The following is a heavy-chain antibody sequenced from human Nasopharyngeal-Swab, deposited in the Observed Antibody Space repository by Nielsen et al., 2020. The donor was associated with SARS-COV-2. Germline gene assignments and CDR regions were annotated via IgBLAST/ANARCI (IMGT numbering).Heavy chain of an antibody. V-gene: IGHV3-21*01. CDR2: ISSSSSYI. CDR1: GFTFNNYN. CDR3: ARDGLDYDFWSAYFMDV. J-gene: IGHJ6*02. D-gene: IGHD3-3*01. Sequence: GGSLRLSCAASGFTFNNYNFNWLRQAPGKGLEWVSSISSSSSYIYYADSVKGRFTISRDNAKNSLYLQMNSLRAEDTAVYYCARDGLDYDFWSAYFMDVWGQGTTVTVSS.